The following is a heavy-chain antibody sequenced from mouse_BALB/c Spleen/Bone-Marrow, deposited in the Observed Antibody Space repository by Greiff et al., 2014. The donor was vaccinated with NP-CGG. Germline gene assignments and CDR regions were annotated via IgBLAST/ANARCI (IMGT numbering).Heavy chain of an antibody. CDR3: ARRDGSYFDY. J-gene: IGHJ2*01. CDR2: INPGSGGT. V-gene: IGHV1-54*01. Sequence: QVQLQQSGAELVRPGTSVKVSCKASGYAFTNYLIEWVKQRPGQGLEWIGMINPGSGGTNYNEKFKGKATLTADKSSSTAYMQLSSLTSDDSAVYFCARRDGSYFDYWGQVTTLTVSS. CDR1: GYAFTNYL. D-gene: IGHD3-3*01.